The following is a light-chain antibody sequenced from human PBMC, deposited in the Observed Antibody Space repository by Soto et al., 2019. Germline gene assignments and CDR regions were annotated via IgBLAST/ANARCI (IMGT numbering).Light chain of an antibody. V-gene: IGKV3-20*01. CDR2: GAS. CDR3: QQYGISPKT. J-gene: IGKJ1*01. Sequence: DTMLTQSPGTLALSPGEGATLSCRASQSLSGRYLAWYQQKPGQAPRLLIYGASTRATGIPDRFSGSGSGTDFTLTISRLEPEDSAVYFCQQYGISPKTFGQGTKVDIK. CDR1: QSLSGRY.